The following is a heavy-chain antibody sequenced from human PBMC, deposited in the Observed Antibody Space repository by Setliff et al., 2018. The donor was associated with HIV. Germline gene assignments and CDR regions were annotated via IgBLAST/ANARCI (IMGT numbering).Heavy chain of an antibody. J-gene: IGHJ3*02. CDR1: GYTFNNYG. Sequence: GASVKVSCKASGYTFNNYGVMWVRQAPGQGLEWMGWISGYGNRKYAQKFEGRLTVTTDTSTSTAYMELRTLRSDDTAVYFCASGRGFYGSGALEAYDIWGQGTMVTVSS. D-gene: IGHD3-10*01. CDR2: ISGYGNR. CDR3: ASGRGFYGSGALEAYDI. V-gene: IGHV1-18*01.